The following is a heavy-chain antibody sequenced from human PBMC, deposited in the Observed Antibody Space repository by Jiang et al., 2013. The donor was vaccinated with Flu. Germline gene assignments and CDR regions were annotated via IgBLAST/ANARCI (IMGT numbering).Heavy chain of an antibody. J-gene: IGHJ1*01. D-gene: IGHD3-10*01. CDR3: ARDHLSEAGGSGSKRGSRSGAEYFQH. CDR1: GDSVSSNSAA. V-gene: IGHV6-1*01. CDR2: TYYRSKWYN. Sequence: TSQTLSLTCAISGDSVSSNSAAWNWIRQSPSRGLEWLGRTYYRSKWYNDYAVSVKSRITINPDTSKNQFSLQLNSVTPEDTAVYYCARDHLSEAGGSGSKRGSRSGAEYFQHWGQGTLVTVSS.